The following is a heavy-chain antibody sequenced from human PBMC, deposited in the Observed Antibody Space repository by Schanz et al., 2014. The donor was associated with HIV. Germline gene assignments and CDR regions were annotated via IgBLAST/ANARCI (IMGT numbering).Heavy chain of an antibody. D-gene: IGHD6-19*01. CDR2: LYGTYE. J-gene: IGHJ4*02. V-gene: IGHV3-30*09. CDR1: GLISSKSV. CDR3: AREGGSSGVSGYLDH. Sequence: QVQLVESGGGVVPPGGSLRLSCAVSGLISSKSVIHWVRQAPGKGLEWVATLYGTYEHFAESVRGRFAVSGDTSKNTVDLTMSALRPEDAAVYCCAREGGSSGVSGYLDHWGPGTLVTVSS.